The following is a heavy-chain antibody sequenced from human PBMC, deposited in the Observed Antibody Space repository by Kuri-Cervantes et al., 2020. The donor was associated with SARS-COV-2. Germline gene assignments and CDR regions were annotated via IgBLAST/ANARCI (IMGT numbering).Heavy chain of an antibody. CDR2: IKHDGSER. J-gene: IGHJ5*02. CDR3: AKSDWFDP. Sequence: GESLKISCTASGFSISDRAYWMTWVRQTPGKGLEWVANIKHDGSERFYVDSVKGRFTISRDNAKNTLYLQMNSLRADDTAVYYCAKSDWFDPWGQGTLVTVSS. CDR1: GFSISDRAYW. V-gene: IGHV3-7*01.